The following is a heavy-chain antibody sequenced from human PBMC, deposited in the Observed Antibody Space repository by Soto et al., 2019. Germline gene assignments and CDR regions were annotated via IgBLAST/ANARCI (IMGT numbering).Heavy chain of an antibody. J-gene: IGHJ6*02. CDR3: ARDKYSPRITIFGSPGPHYYYSGMDV. V-gene: IGHV3-53*01. CDR1: GFTVSSNY. CDR2: IYSGGST. D-gene: IGHD3-3*01. Sequence: PGGSLRLSCAASGFTVSSNYMSWVRQAPGKGLEWVSVIYSGGSTYYADSVKGRFTISRDNSKNTLYLQMNSLRAEDTAVYYCARDKYSPRITIFGSPGPHYYYSGMDVWGQGTTVTVSS.